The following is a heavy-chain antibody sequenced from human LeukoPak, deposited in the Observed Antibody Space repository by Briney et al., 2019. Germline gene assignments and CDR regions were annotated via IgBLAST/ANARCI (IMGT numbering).Heavy chain of an antibody. Sequence: ASVRVSCKASGYTFTDYYIHWVRQAPGQGLEWMGWINPNTGGINYAQKFLGRVTMTRDTSISTAYMDLRSLRSDDTAIYYCARGSDFFSDYYNYGMDLWGQGTTVTVSS. CDR1: GYTFTDYY. CDR2: INPNTGGI. D-gene: IGHD3-10*01. J-gene: IGHJ6*02. CDR3: ARGSDFFSDYYNYGMDL. V-gene: IGHV1-2*02.